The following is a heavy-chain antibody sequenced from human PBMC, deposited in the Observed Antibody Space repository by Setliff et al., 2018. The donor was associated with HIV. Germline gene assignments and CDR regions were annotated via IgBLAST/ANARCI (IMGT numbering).Heavy chain of an antibody. CDR1: GGSISSSSYY. V-gene: IGHV4-39*01. D-gene: IGHD6-13*01. CDR3: ARPWIAAAGEDS. J-gene: IGHJ4*02. CDR2: IYYSGST. Sequence: PSETLSLTCTVSGGSISSSSYYWGWIRQPPGKGLEWIGSIYYSGSTYYNPSLKSRVTISVDTSKNQFSLKLSSVTAADTAVYYCARPWIAAAGEDSWGQGTLVTVSS.